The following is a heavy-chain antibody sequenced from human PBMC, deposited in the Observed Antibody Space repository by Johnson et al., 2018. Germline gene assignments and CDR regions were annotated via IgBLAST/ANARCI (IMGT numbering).Heavy chain of an antibody. J-gene: IGHJ6*03. CDR2: IIHIFGTD. Sequence: QVQLVQSGAEVTKPGSSVKVSCKASGGTFSSYAISWVRQAPGQGLEWMGGIIHIFGTDNYVQKFQGRVTITADEATSTAYMEVSSLRSEDTAVYYVARGRDNFYNMDVWGKGTTVTVSS. CDR1: GGTFSSYA. V-gene: IGHV1-69*12. CDR3: ARGRDNFYNMDV. D-gene: IGHD2-15*01.